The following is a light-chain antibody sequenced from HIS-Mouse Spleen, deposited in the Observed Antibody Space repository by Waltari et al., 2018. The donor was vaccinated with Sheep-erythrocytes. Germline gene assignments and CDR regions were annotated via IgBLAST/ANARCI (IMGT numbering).Light chain of an antibody. CDR3: CSYAGSYNHV. CDR2: DVS. J-gene: IGLJ1*01. CDR1: SRAVGGYTY. Sequence: QSALTQPRPVSGSPGPSVPLPCTGTSRAVGGYTYVPWYQQHPGKAPKLMIYDVSKRPSGVPDRFSGSKSGNTASLTISGLQAEDEADYYCCSYAGSYNHVFATGTKVTVL. V-gene: IGLV2-11*01.